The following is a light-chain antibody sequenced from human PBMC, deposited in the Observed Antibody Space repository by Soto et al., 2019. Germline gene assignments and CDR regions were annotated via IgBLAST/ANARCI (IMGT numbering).Light chain of an antibody. CDR1: SSNIGAGYE. J-gene: IGLJ1*01. CDR3: QSYDSSLSGYV. Sequence: QSVLTQPPSVSEAPGQRVTISCTGSSSNIGAGYEAHSYQQVPGTAPKLLIYENNNRPSGVPDRFSGSKSGTSASLAITGLQAEDEAEYYCQSYDSSLSGYVFGTGTKLTVL. V-gene: IGLV1-40*01. CDR2: ENN.